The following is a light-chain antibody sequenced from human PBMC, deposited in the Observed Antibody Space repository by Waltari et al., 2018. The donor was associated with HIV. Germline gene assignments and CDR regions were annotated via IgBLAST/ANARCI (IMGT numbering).Light chain of an antibody. Sequence: EIVLTQSPGTLSLSPGERATLSCRASQSVSSPYLAWYQQKPGQAPRLLIYGASSRAPGIPDRFSGSGSGTDFTLAISRVEPEDFAAYYCQQYGNSLITFGQGTRLAIK. CDR3: QQYGNSLIT. CDR1: QSVSSPY. J-gene: IGKJ5*01. CDR2: GAS. V-gene: IGKV3-20*01.